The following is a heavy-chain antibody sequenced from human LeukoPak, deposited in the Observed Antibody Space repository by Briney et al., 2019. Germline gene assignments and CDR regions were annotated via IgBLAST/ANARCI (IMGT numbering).Heavy chain of an antibody. V-gene: IGHV1-18*01. CDR1: GYTFTSYG. CDR2: ISAYNGNT. Sequence: SVKVSCKASGYTFTSYGISWVRQAPGQGLEWMGWISAYNGNTNYAQKLQGRVTMTTDTSTSTAYMELRRLRSDDTAVYYCARDRFDIVVVPAASNYYYYMDVWGKGTTVTVSS. D-gene: IGHD2-2*01. CDR3: ARDRFDIVVVPAASNYYYYMDV. J-gene: IGHJ6*03.